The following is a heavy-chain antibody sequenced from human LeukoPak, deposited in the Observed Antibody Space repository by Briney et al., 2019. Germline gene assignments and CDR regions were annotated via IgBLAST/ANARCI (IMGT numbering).Heavy chain of an antibody. V-gene: IGHV4-59*11. CDR3: GRDALVGYFSYYYIDV. J-gene: IGHJ6*03. D-gene: IGHD2-15*01. CDR1: DGPIRSHY. CDR2: ISNSGST. Sequence: SETLSLTCTVSDGPIRSHYWTCIRQSPLKGLEWIGDISNSGSTKYNPSLKSRVTILIDTSKSQFSLRLTSVTAADTAVYYCGRDALVGYFSYYYIDVWGKGTTVTVSS.